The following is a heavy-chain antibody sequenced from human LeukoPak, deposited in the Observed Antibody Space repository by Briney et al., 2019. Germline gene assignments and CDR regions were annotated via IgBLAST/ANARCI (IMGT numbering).Heavy chain of an antibody. J-gene: IGHJ5*02. CDR1: GGSISSSSYY. Sequence: SETLSLTCTVSGGSISSSSYYWGWIRQPPGKGLEWIGEISHSGNTNYSPSLKSRVIISVDKSRNNFSLRLSSVTAADTAVYYCARGHGAGGSSDWFDPWGQGTLVTVSS. CDR3: ARGHGAGGSSDWFDP. CDR2: ISHSGNT. D-gene: IGHD3-10*01. V-gene: IGHV4-39*07.